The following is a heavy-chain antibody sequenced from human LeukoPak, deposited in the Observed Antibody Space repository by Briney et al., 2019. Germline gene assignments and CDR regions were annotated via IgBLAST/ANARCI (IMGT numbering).Heavy chain of an antibody. V-gene: IGHV4-39*07. J-gene: IGHJ4*02. CDR1: GDSVTNTRYY. CDR3: ARGYSYGYWNDY. CDR2: IYYSGST. D-gene: IGHD5-18*01. Sequence: SETLSLTCTVSGDSVTNTRYYWGWIRQPPGKGLEWIGSIYYSGSTYYNPSLKSRVTISVDTSKNQFSLKLSSVTAADTAVYYCARGYSYGYWNDYWGQGTLVTVSS.